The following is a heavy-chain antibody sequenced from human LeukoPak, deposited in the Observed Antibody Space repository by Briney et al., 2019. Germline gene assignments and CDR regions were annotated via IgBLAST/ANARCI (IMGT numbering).Heavy chain of an antibody. D-gene: IGHD6-19*01. CDR2: ISGSGDST. Sequence: GGSLRLSCAASGFTFSSYAMSWVRQAPGKGLEWVSGISGSGDSTYYADSVKGRFTISRDNSKNMLYLQMNSVRREDTAVYYCARKLSSSRRFEHWGQGTLVTVSS. V-gene: IGHV3-23*01. CDR3: ARKLSSSRRFEH. CDR1: GFTFSSYA. J-gene: IGHJ4*02.